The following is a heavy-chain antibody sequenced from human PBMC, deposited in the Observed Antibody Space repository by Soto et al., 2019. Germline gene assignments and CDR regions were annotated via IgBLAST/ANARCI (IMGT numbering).Heavy chain of an antibody. CDR2: IYPGHSDT. CDR1: GYRFNSHW. V-gene: IGHV5-51*01. J-gene: IGHJ4*02. D-gene: IGHD1-26*01. CDR3: ARLYAQYTGGALDY. Sequence: PXEALTISWKGSGYRFNSHWSGGVGQMPGKGLEWMGIIYPGHSDTTSTPSFQGQVTISADKSISTAYLQWSSLKASDTAMYYCARLYAQYTGGALDYWGQGTLVTVSS.